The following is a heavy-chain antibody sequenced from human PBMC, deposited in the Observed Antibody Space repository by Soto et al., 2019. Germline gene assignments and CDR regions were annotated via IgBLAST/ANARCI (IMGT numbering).Heavy chain of an antibody. Sequence: SVKVSCKASGDTFSSYAISWVRQAPGKGLEWMGKIIPTFGRTNYAQKFQGRLTISADDSTSTAYMELSSLLSEDTAVYYCAKDTAPSSSSSNYYYYGMDVWGQGTTVTVSS. CDR1: GDTFSSYA. J-gene: IGHJ6*02. CDR2: IIPTFGRT. D-gene: IGHD6-6*01. V-gene: IGHV1-69*13. CDR3: AKDTAPSSSSSNYYYYGMDV.